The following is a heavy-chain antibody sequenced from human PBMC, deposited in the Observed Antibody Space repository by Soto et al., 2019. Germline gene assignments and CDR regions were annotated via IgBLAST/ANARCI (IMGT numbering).Heavy chain of an antibody. Sequence: QVQLQESGPGLVKPSQTLSLTCTVSGGSISSGDYYWSWIRQPPGKGLEWIGYIYYSGSTYYNPSLKSRVTISVDTSKNQFSLKLSSVTAADTAVYYCARARRPTVTTQYYFDYWGQGTLVTVSS. V-gene: IGHV4-30-4*01. J-gene: IGHJ4*02. D-gene: IGHD4-17*01. CDR2: IYYSGST. CDR1: GGSISSGDYY. CDR3: ARARRPTVTTQYYFDY.